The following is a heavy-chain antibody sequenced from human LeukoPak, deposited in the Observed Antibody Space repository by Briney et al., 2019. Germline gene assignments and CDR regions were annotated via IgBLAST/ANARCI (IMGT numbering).Heavy chain of an antibody. CDR1: GYSISSGYY. J-gene: IGHJ6*03. CDR2: IYYSGST. CDR3: ARSPTGREQGYYYYFMDV. D-gene: IGHD1-14*01. V-gene: IGHV4-61*01. Sequence: PSETLSLTCAVSGYSISSGYYWGWIRQPPGKGLEWIGYIYYSGSTNYNPSLKSRVTISVDTSKNQFSLKLSSVTAADTAVYYCARSPTGREQGYYYYFMDVWGKGTTVTVSS.